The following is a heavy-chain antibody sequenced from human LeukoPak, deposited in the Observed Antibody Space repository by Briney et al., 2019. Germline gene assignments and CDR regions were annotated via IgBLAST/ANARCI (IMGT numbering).Heavy chain of an antibody. CDR3: AKAAGGWYSR. Sequence: GRSLRLSCAASGFTFDDYAMHWVRHAPGKGLEWVSGISWNSGSIGYADSVKGRFTISRDNAKNSLYLQMNSLRAEDTALCYCAKAAGGWYSRWGQGTLVTVSS. D-gene: IGHD6-19*01. J-gene: IGHJ4*02. CDR2: ISWNSGSI. V-gene: IGHV3-9*01. CDR1: GFTFDDYA.